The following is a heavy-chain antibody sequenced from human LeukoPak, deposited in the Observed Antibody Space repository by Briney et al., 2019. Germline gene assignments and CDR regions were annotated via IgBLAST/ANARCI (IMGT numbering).Heavy chain of an antibody. CDR2: IKQDGSEK. Sequence: GGSLRPSCAASGFTFSSYWRSWVRQAPGKGLEWVANIKQDGSEKYYVDSVKGRFTISRDNAKNSLYLQMNSLRAEDTAVYYCARDLIYCGGDCYDYWGQGTLVTVSS. CDR1: GFTFSSYW. J-gene: IGHJ4*02. D-gene: IGHD2-21*01. CDR3: ARDLIYCGGDCYDY. V-gene: IGHV3-7*01.